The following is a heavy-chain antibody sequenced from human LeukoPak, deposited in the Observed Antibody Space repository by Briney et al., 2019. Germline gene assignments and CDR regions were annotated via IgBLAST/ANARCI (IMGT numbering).Heavy chain of an antibody. D-gene: IGHD1-26*01. CDR2: SSAYNGNT. V-gene: IGHV1-18*01. J-gene: IGHJ4*02. CDR1: GYTFSSYR. CDR3: ARGSKWEHLDY. Sequence: RASVKVACKASGYTFSSYRMSWVRQAPGQGLEWMGWSSAYNGNTNYAQKLQGRVTMTTDTSTNTAYMELRSLRSDDTAVYYCARGSKWEHLDYWGQGTLVTVSS.